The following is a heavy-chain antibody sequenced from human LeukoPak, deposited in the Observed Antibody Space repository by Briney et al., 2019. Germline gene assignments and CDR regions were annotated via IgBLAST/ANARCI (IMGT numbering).Heavy chain of an antibody. J-gene: IGHJ1*01. V-gene: IGHV1-69*04. D-gene: IGHD2-15*01. CDR1: GGTFSSYA. CDR3: ARGGSDAEYFQH. CDR2: IIPIFGIA. Sequence: SVKVSCKASGGTFSSYAISWVRQAPGQGLEWMGRIIPIFGIANYAQKFQGRVTIAADKSTSTAYMELSSLRSEDTAVYYCARGGSDAEYFQHWGQGTLVTVSS.